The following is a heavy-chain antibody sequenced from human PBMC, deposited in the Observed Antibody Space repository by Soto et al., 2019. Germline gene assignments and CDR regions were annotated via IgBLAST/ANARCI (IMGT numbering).Heavy chain of an antibody. D-gene: IGHD4-17*01. J-gene: IGHJ4*02. Sequence: SAHLYPTCPVSGCSTSSYCRGCVPQPARKGLEWMVEIHYSGSTNYNPALKRRVHISVEPSKNQLSLKLSSVTAADTPVYYCARGIITTVTYYDYWGQGTLVPVSS. CDR1: GCSTSSYC. CDR3: ARGIITTVTYYDY. V-gene: IGHV4-59*01. CDR2: IHYSGST.